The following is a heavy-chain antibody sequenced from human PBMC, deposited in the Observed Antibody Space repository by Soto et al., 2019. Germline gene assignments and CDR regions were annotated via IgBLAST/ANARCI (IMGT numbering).Heavy chain of an antibody. CDR3: ARMDSSALGIDY. CDR2: IYPGDSDT. D-gene: IGHD3-22*01. V-gene: IGHV5-51*01. J-gene: IGHJ4*02. Sequence: GESLKISCKGSGYSFTSNWIGWVRQMPGKGLEWMGIIYPGDSDTRYSPPFQGQVTISADKSISTAYLQWSRLKASDSAMYYCARMDSSALGIDYWGQGTLVTVSS. CDR1: GYSFTSNW.